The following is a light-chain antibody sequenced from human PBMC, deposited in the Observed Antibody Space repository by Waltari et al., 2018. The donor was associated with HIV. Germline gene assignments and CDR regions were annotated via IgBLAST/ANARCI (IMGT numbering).Light chain of an antibody. CDR1: PLPKKY. Sequence: SYELTPPPSVSVSLGQMARITCSGEPLPKKYAYWYQQKPGQFPVLVIYKDRERPSGIPERFSGSSSGTRVTLTISGVQAEDEPDYYCLSADSSGTFVFGSGTKVSVL. J-gene: IGLJ1*01. CDR3: LSADSSGTFV. CDR2: KDR. V-gene: IGLV3-16*01.